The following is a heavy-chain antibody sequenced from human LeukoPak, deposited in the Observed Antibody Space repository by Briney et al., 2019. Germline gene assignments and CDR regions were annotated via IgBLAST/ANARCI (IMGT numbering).Heavy chain of an antibody. CDR2: INSDGSRT. Sequence: GGSLRLSCAASGFTFSSYWMHWVRQAPGKGLVWVSHINSDGSRTIYADSVKGRFTISRDNAKNTLYLQMNSLRAEDTAVYYCARRGHYDSSGYPCDYWGQGTLVTVSS. D-gene: IGHD3-22*01. V-gene: IGHV3-74*01. CDR3: ARRGHYDSSGYPCDY. J-gene: IGHJ4*02. CDR1: GFTFSSYW.